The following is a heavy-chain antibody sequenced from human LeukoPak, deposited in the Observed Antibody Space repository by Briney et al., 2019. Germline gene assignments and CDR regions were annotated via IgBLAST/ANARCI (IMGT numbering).Heavy chain of an antibody. CDR2: ISAYNGNT. V-gene: IGHV1-18*01. CDR1: GYTFTSYG. D-gene: IGHD6-13*01. Sequence: GASVKVSCKASGYTFTSYGISWVRQAPGQGLEWMGWISAYNGNTNYAQKLQGRVTMTTDTSTSTAYMELRSLRSDDTAVYYCARDNIQFTIAAAGQGVYWGQGTLVTVSS. CDR3: ARDNIQFTIAAAGQGVY. J-gene: IGHJ4*02.